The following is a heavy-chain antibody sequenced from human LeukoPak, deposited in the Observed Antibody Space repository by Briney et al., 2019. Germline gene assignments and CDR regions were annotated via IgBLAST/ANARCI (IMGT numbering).Heavy chain of an antibody. Sequence: PGGCPRHSPAPPGFTFSSYAMSWVRQAPGKGLEWVSAISGSGGSTYYADSVKGRFTISRDNSKNTLYLQMNSLRAEDTAVYYCANSGYDAGVLLDYWGQATLVTVSS. D-gene: IGHD5-12*01. V-gene: IGHV3-23*01. CDR2: ISGSGGST. CDR1: GFTFSSYA. J-gene: IGHJ4*02. CDR3: ANSGYDAGVLLDY.